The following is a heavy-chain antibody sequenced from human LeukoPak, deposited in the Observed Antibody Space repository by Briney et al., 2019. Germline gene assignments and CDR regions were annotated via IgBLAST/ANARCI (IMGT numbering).Heavy chain of an antibody. J-gene: IGHJ4*02. D-gene: IGHD3-10*01. CDR3: ARQGYITMVRGAITGPFDY. CDR1: GGSISSRSYY. CDR2: IYYSGST. Sequence: SETLSLTCTVSGGSISSRSYYWGWIRQPPGKGLQWIGSIYYSGSTYYNPSLKSRVTISVDTSKNQFSLELSSVTAADTAVYYCARQGYITMVRGAITGPFDYWGQGTLVTVSS. V-gene: IGHV4-39*01.